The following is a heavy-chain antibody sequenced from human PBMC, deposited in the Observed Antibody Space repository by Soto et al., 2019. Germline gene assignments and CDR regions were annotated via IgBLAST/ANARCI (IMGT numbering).Heavy chain of an antibody. D-gene: IGHD2-21*02. CDR1: GFTFDDYA. V-gene: IGHV3-9*01. CDR3: AKDFGVTGSSLDY. J-gene: IGHJ4*02. CDR2: ISWNSGSI. Sequence: GGSLRLSCAASGFTFDDYAMHWVRQAPGKGLEWVSGISWNSGSIGYADSVKGRFTISRDNAKNSLYLQMNSLRAEDTALYYCAKDFGVTGSSLDYWGQGTLVTVYS.